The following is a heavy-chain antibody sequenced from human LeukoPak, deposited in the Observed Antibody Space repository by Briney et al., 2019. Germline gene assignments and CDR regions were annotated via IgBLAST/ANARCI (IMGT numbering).Heavy chain of an antibody. V-gene: IGHV3-30*18. CDR3: AKDTDGKVYGMDV. CDR1: GFTFSSYA. D-gene: IGHD2-8*02. Sequence: TGGSLRLSCAASGFTFSSYAMSWVRQAPGKGLEWVAVTSYDGSNKYYADSVKGRFTISRDNSKNTLYLQMNSLRAEDTAVYYCAKDTDGKVYGMDVWGQGTTVTVSS. J-gene: IGHJ6*02. CDR2: TSYDGSNK.